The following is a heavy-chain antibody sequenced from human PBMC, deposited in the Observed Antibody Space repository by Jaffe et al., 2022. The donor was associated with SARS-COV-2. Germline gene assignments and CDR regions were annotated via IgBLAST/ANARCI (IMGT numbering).Heavy chain of an antibody. CDR3: AKGELRFLEWLFTLPMSGMDV. CDR2: ISYDGSNK. V-gene: IGHV3-30*18. D-gene: IGHD3-3*01. CDR1: GFTFSSYG. J-gene: IGHJ6*02. Sequence: QVQLVESGGGVVQPGRSLRLSCAASGFTFSSYGMHWVRQAPGKGLEWVAVISYDGSNKYYADSVKGRFTISRDNSKNTLYLQMNSLRAEDTAVYYCAKGELRFLEWLFTLPMSGMDVWGQGTTVTVSS.